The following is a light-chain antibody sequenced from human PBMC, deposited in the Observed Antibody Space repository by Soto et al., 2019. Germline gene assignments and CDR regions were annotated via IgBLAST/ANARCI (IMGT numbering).Light chain of an antibody. CDR2: GAS. CDR3: HQYDTAPTT. Sequence: EIVLTQSPGTLSLSPGERATLSCRTSQSVRSTFLAWYQQKPGQAPRLLIYGASTGATDIPDRFSGSGSGTDFTLTISRLEPEDFAVYYCHQYDTAPTTFGRGTKVEIK. J-gene: IGKJ4*01. V-gene: IGKV3-20*01. CDR1: QSVRSTF.